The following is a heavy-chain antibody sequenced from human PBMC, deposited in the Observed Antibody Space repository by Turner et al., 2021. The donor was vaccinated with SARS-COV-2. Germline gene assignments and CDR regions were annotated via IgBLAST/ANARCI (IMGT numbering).Heavy chain of an antibody. J-gene: IGHJ3*02. CDR3: AVLEMATITDAFDI. D-gene: IGHD5-12*01. Sequence: QVQLVQSGAEVKKPGASVKVSCKASGYTFTGYYMHWVRQAPGQGLEWMGWINPNSGGTNYAQKFQGRVTMTRDTSISTAYMERPVLRSDDTAVYYCAVLEMATITDAFDIWGQGTMVTVSS. CDR2: INPNSGGT. CDR1: GYTFTGYY. V-gene: IGHV1-2*02.